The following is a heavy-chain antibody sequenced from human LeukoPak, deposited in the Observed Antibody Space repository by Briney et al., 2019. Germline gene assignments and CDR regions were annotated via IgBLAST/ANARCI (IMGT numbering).Heavy chain of an antibody. V-gene: IGHV3-23*01. D-gene: IGHD2-8*01. CDR2: ISGSGGST. Sequence: GGSLRLSCAASGFTFSSYAMSWVRQAPGKGLEWVSAISGSGGSTYYADFVKGRFTISRDNSKNMLYLQMNSLRAEDTAVYYCASRYCTNGVCYVWFPHDAFDIWGQGTMVTVSS. CDR1: GFTFSSYA. CDR3: ASRYCTNGVCYVWFPHDAFDI. J-gene: IGHJ3*02.